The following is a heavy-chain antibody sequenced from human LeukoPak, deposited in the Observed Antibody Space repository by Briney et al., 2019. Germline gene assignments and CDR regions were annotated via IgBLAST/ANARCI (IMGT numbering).Heavy chain of an antibody. CDR2: MKPDGSEI. V-gene: IGHV3-7*01. J-gene: IGHJ6*04. Sequence: GGSLRLSCAASGFTFSTYEMNWVRQAPGKGLEWVANMKPDGSEIFYVDSVKGRFTISRDNAKNSLYLQMNSLRAEDTAVYYCAELGITMIGGVWGKGTTVTISS. CDR1: GFTFSTYE. D-gene: IGHD3-10*02. CDR3: AELGITMIGGV.